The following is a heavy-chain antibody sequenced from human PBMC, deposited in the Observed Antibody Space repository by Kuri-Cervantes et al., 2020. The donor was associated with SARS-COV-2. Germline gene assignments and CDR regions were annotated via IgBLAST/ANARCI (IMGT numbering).Heavy chain of an antibody. CDR2: ISGSGGST. CDR3: AKDQAYYYDSSGYDY. D-gene: IGHD3-22*01. CDR1: GFTFSSYA. J-gene: IGHJ4*02. Sequence: GESLKISCAASGFTFSSYAMSWVRQAPGKGLEWVSAISGSGGSTCYADSVKGRFTISRDNSKNTLYLQMNSLRAEDTAVYYCAKDQAYYYDSSGYDYWGQGTLVTVSS. V-gene: IGHV3-23*01.